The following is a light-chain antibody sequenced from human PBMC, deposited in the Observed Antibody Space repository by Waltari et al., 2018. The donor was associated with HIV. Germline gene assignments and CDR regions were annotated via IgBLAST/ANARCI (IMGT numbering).Light chain of an antibody. CDR1: QSISNN. CDR2: DAS. CDR3: QQYINWPRYT. Sequence: DIVMTQSPATLSVSPGERATLSCRASQSISNNLAWYQQKPGQAPRLLMYDASTRATGVPARFSGSGSGTEFTLTISSLQSEDFAVYYCQQYINWPRYTFGQGTKLEIK. V-gene: IGKV3-15*01. J-gene: IGKJ2*01.